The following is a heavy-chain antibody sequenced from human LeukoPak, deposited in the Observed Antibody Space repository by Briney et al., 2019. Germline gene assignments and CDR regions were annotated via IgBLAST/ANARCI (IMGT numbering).Heavy chain of an antibody. CDR1: GYTFSSYW. CDR3: AKYCGGDCYGMDV. V-gene: IGHV3-7*01. D-gene: IGHD2-21*01. Sequence: GGSLRLSCTASGYTFSSYWMSWVRQAPGKGLEWVANIKQDGSEKDYVDSVKGRFTISRGNAKNSLYLQMNSLRAEDTAVYYCAKYCGGDCYGMDVWGQGTTVTVSS. J-gene: IGHJ6*02. CDR2: IKQDGSEK.